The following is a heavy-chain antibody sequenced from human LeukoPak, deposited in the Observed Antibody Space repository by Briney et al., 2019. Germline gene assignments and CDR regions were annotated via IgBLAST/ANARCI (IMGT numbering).Heavy chain of an antibody. J-gene: IGHJ4*02. CDR1: GFTSSSYW. CDR3: ATRRGDY. D-gene: IGHD3-10*01. V-gene: IGHV3-7*01. Sequence: GGDLRLSYAASGFTSSSYWMIWVRQAPGGGLEWVANIKEDGSEKFYVDSVRGRFTISRDNAKNSLYLEMTSLRAEDMAIYCCATRRGDYWGQGTLVTVSS. CDR2: IKEDGSEK.